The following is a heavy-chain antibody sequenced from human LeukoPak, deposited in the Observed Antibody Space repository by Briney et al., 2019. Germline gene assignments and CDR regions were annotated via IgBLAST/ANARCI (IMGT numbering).Heavy chain of an antibody. CDR2: ISDSGST. Sequence: SETLSLTCTVSGGSITNYNWNWIRQPPGKGLEWIGYISDSGSTHYNPSLQSRVTISVDTSKNQFSLRLSSVTASDTAVYYCARRRIGDLTIGSDTWFDPWGQGALVTVFS. CDR3: ARRRIGDLTIGSDTWFDP. V-gene: IGHV4-59*08. D-gene: IGHD2-21*01. J-gene: IGHJ5*02. CDR1: GGSITNYN.